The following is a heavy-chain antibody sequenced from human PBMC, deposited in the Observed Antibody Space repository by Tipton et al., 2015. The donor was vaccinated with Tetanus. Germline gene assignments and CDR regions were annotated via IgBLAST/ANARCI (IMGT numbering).Heavy chain of an antibody. CDR3: VRGGNGLDV. Sequence: SLRLSCAASGFTFSNHWMYWVRQTPGKGLEWVSRISGDRQTTHYADSLKGRLTISRDNVKNTVYVQMNSLRVEDTAVYHCVRGGNGLDVWGQGTTVTVSS. J-gene: IGHJ6*02. V-gene: IGHV3-74*01. CDR2: ISGDRQTT. CDR1: GFTFSNHW. D-gene: IGHD6-25*01.